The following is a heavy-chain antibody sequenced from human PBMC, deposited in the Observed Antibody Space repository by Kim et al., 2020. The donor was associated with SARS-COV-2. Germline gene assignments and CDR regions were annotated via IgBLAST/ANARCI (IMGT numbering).Heavy chain of an antibody. CDR1: GGSFSGYY. Sequence: SETLSLTCAVYGGSFSGYYWSWIRQPPGKGLEWIGEINHSGSTNYNPSLKSRVTISVDTSKNQFSLKLSSVTAADTAVYYCARRASSSWYRQGSRGEHYFDYWGQGTLVTVSS. J-gene: IGHJ4*02. V-gene: IGHV4-34*01. CDR2: INHSGST. CDR3: ARRASSSWYRQGSRGEHYFDY. D-gene: IGHD6-13*01.